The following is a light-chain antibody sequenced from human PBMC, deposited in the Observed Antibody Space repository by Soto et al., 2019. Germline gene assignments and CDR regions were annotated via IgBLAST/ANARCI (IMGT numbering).Light chain of an antibody. CDR3: SAWDNSLNGYV. V-gene: IGLV1-44*01. CDR1: NSNIASNS. CDR2: SDN. J-gene: IGLJ1*01. Sequence: QSVPTQPPSASGTPGQRVTITCYGDNSNIASNSVNWYQQLPGAAPKLLIYSDNRRPSGVPDRFSASKSGASAFLTISGLQSDDEADYYCSAWDNSLNGYVFGPGTKLTVL.